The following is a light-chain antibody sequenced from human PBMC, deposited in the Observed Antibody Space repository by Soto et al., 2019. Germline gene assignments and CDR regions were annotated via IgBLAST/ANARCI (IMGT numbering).Light chain of an antibody. CDR2: QVR. Sequence: QLVLTQPASVSGSPGQSITISCTGTSSDVGGYNYVSWYQQHPDKAPKLMIYQVRNRPSGVSTRFSGSKSGDTASLTISGLQAEDEAEYYCGSYTSSNTYVFGTGTKVTVL. CDR3: GSYTSSNTYV. J-gene: IGLJ1*01. V-gene: IGLV2-14*01. CDR1: SSDVGGYNY.